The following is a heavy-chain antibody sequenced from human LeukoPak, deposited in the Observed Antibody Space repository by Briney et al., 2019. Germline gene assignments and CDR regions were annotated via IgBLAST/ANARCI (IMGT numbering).Heavy chain of an antibody. Sequence: QPGGSLRLSCAASGFIFRTYGMNWVRQAPGKGREYVSGITAGGGNTYYGDSLKGRFTISRDDSKDTLFLQMNSLRVEDTAVYYCAKGMYGVGGALDYWGRGSLVTVSS. V-gene: IGHV3-23*01. J-gene: IGHJ4*02. CDR1: GFIFRTYG. CDR2: ITAGGGNT. D-gene: IGHD2-21*01. CDR3: AKGMYGVGGALDY.